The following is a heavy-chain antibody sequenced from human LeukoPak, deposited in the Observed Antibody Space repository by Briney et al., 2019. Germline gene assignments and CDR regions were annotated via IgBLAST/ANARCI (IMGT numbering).Heavy chain of an antibody. CDR2: ISYDGSNK. D-gene: IGHD6-13*01. V-gene: IGHV3-30*03. J-gene: IGHJ5*02. Sequence: GGSLRLSCAASGFTFSSYGMHWVRQAPGKGLEWVAVISYDGSNKYYADSVKGRFTISRDNSKNTLYLQMNSLRAEDTAVYYCAREASRIAAADAPNWFDPWGQGTLVTVSS. CDR3: AREASRIAAADAPNWFDP. CDR1: GFTFSSYG.